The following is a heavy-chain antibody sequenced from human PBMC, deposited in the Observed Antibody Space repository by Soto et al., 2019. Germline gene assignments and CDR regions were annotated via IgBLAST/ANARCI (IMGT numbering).Heavy chain of an antibody. D-gene: IGHD6-19*01. V-gene: IGHV1-58*02. Sequence: QMQLVQSGPEVKKPGTSVKVSCKASGFTFTSSAMQWVRQARGQRLEWIGWIVVCSGNTNYAQKFQERVTITRDMTTSTAYMELSSLRSEDTAVYYCAAHTWLVRGSDAFDIWGQGTMVTVSS. CDR2: IVVCSGNT. CDR3: AAHTWLVRGSDAFDI. J-gene: IGHJ3*02. CDR1: GFTFTSSA.